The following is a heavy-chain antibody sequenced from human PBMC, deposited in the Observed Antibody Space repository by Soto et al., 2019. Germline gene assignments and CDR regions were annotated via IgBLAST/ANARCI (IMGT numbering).Heavy chain of an antibody. CDR3: ARDTSILSQGFYYYGMDV. J-gene: IGHJ6*02. V-gene: IGHV3-48*02. D-gene: IGHD2-2*01. CDR2: ISSSSSTI. CDR1: GFTFSSYS. Sequence: EVQLVESGGGLVQPGGSLRLSCAASGFTFSSYSMNWVRQAPGKGLEWVSYISSSSSTIYYADSVKGRFTISRDNAKNSLYLQMNSLRDEDTAVYYCARDTSILSQGFYYYGMDVWAKGPRSPSP.